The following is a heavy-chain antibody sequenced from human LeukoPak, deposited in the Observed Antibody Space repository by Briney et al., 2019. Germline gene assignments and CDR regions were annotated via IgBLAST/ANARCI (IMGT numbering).Heavy chain of an antibody. CDR1: GFTFSSYA. J-gene: IGHJ2*01. D-gene: IGHD7-27*01. V-gene: IGHV3-23*01. Sequence: GGSLRLSCAASGFTFSSYAMSWVRQAPGKGLEWVSAISGSGGSTYYADSVKGRFTISRDNSKNTLYLQMNSLRAEDTAVYYCAKDRKSILTGDPRGYFDLWGRGTLVTVSS. CDR3: AKDRKSILTGDPRGYFDL. CDR2: ISGSGGST.